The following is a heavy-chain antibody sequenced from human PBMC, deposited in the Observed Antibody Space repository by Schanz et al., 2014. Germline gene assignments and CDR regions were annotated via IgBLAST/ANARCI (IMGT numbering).Heavy chain of an antibody. CDR2: ISAYNGNT. D-gene: IGHD3-16*01. CDR1: GYTFSDSY. Sequence: QVQLVQSGAEVKKPGASVKVSCKASGYTFSDSYVHWVRQAPGQGLEWMGWISAYNGNTNYAQKLQGRVTMTTDTSANTAYMELRSLRSDDTAHYYCVRVPSRDVSFDLWGRGTLVTVSS. V-gene: IGHV1-18*04. CDR3: VRVPSRDVSFDL. J-gene: IGHJ2*01.